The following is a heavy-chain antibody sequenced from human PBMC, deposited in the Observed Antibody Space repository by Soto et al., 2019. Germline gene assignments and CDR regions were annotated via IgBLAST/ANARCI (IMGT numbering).Heavy chain of an antibody. CDR1: GGSISSSSYY. CDR3: ARHAYYYGSGTGDY. J-gene: IGHJ4*02. CDR2: IYYSGST. D-gene: IGHD3-10*01. Sequence: PSETLSLTCTVSGGSISSSSYYWGWIRQPPGKGLEWIGSIYYSGSTYYNPSLKSRVTISVDTSKNQFSLKLSSVTAADTAVYYCARHAYYYGSGTGDYWGQGTQVTVSS. V-gene: IGHV4-39*01.